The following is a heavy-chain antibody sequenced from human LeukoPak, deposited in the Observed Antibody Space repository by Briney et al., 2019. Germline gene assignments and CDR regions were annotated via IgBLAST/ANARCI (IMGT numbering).Heavy chain of an antibody. Sequence: SETLSLTCAVYGGSFSGYYWSWIRQPPGKGLEWIGEINHSGSTNYNPSLKSRVTISVDTSKNQFSLKLSSVTAADAAVYYCARQGPGYGSGSYYYWGQGTLVTVSS. CDR3: ARQGPGYGSGSYYY. CDR2: INHSGST. V-gene: IGHV4-34*01. D-gene: IGHD3-10*01. CDR1: GGSFSGYY. J-gene: IGHJ4*02.